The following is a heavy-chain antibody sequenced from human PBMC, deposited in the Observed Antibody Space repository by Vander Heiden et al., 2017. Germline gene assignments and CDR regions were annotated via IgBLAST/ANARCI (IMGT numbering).Heavy chain of an antibody. V-gene: IGHV3-23*01. CDR3: AKDAVVVTPDY. CDR2: ISARGGST. CDR1: GFTFSNYA. J-gene: IGHJ4*02. D-gene: IGHD2-21*02. Sequence: EVQLLESGGGLVQRGGYLSLTCAASGFTFSNYARSWVRQAPGKGLEWVSGISARGGSTYYTDSVKGRFTISRDNSKNTLYLQMNSLRAEDTAVYYCAKDAVVVTPDYWGQGTLVTVSS.